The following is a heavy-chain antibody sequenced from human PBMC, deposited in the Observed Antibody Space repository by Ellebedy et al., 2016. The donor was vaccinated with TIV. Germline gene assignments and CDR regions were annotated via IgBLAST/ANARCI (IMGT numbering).Heavy chain of an antibody. CDR2: IKQDGSKK. CDR1: GFTFSTYW. CDR3: ARESLTNYGDYATYFDY. V-gene: IGHV3-7*03. D-gene: IGHD4-17*01. Sequence: GGSLRLSCAASGFTFSTYWMSWVRQAPGKGLEWVANIKQDGSKKYYVDSVKGRFTISRDNAKNSLFLQMNSLRVEDTAVYYCARESLTNYGDYATYFDYWGQGNLVTVSS. J-gene: IGHJ4*02.